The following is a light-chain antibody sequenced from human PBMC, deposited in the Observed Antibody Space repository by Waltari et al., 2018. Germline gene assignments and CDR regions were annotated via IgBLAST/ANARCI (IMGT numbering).Light chain of an antibody. Sequence: VVMIQSPLSLPVTLGQPASISCKSSQSLVHSDGKTYLNWFQQRQGKCPRRLIYKVSNRDSGVPDRFSGSGSGTDFTLKISRVEAEDVGVYYCMQGTHWPPWTFGQGTKVEIK. V-gene: IGKV2-30*02. J-gene: IGKJ1*01. CDR3: MQGTHWPPWT. CDR2: KVS. CDR1: QSLVHSDGKTY.